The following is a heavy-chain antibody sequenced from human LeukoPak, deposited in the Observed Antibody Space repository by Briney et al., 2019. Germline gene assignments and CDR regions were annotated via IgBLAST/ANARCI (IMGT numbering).Heavy chain of an antibody. CDR3: ARDGGRDSGSYYEDY. CDR2: INHSGST. Sequence: SETLSLTCAVYGGSFSGYFWSGIRQPPGKGLEWIGEINHSGSTSYNPSLKSRVTISVDTSKNQFSLKLSSVTAADTAVYYCARDGGRDSGSYYEDYWGQGTLVTVSS. V-gene: IGHV4-34*01. D-gene: IGHD1-26*01. CDR1: GGSFSGYF. J-gene: IGHJ4*02.